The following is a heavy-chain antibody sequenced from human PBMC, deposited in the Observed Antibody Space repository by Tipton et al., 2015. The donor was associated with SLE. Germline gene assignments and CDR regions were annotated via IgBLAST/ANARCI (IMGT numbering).Heavy chain of an antibody. D-gene: IGHD2-15*01. CDR1: GFTVSSNY. CDR2: IYGGGST. J-gene: IGHJ4*02. Sequence: SLRLSCAASGFTVSSNYMSWVRQAPGKGLEWVSVIYGGGSTYYADSVKGRFTISRDNSKNTLYLQMNSLRAEDTAVYFCAREECSGGSCFDFWGQGTLVTASS. V-gene: IGHV3-53*05. CDR3: AREECSGGSCFDF.